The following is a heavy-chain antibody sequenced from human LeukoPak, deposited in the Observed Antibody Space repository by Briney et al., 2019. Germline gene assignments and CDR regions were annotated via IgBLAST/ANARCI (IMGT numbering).Heavy chain of an antibody. V-gene: IGHV3-23*01. CDR1: GFTFSSYA. J-gene: IGHJ4*02. CDR2: ISHSGGST. Sequence: GGSLRLSCAASGFTFSSYAMSWVRQAPGKGLEWVSGISHSGGSTYYPGSVRGRFTISRDNSKNTLYLQMNSLRAEDTAVYYCAKDLQDYYASGSYYNVLGGAFDFWGQGSLVSVSS. CDR3: AKDLQDYYASGSYYNVLGGAFDF. D-gene: IGHD3-10*01.